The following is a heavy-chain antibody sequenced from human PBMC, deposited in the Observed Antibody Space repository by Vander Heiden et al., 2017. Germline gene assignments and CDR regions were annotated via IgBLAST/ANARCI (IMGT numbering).Heavy chain of an antibody. V-gene: IGHV3-33*01. J-gene: IGHJ4*02. D-gene: IGHD3-22*01. Sequence: QVQLVESGGGVVQPGRSLRLSCAASGFPFSSYGMHWVRPAPGKGLEWVAVIWYDGSNKDYADSVKGRFTISRDNSKNTLYLQMNSLRAEDTAVYYCARDRSDDSSARLWGQGTLVTVSS. CDR2: IWYDGSNK. CDR1: GFPFSSYG. CDR3: ARDRSDDSSARL.